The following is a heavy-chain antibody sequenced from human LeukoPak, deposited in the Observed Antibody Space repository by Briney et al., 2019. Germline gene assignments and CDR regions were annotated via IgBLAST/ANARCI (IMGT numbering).Heavy chain of an antibody. D-gene: IGHD3-9*01. Sequence: GASVKVSCKASGGTFSSYAISWVRQAPGQGLEWMGWINPNSGGTNYAQKFQGRVTMTRDTSISTAYMELSRLRSDDTAVYYCARAEYYDILTGYFDYWGQGTLVTVSS. CDR1: GGTFSSYA. V-gene: IGHV1-2*02. J-gene: IGHJ4*02. CDR2: INPNSGGT. CDR3: ARAEYYDILTGYFDY.